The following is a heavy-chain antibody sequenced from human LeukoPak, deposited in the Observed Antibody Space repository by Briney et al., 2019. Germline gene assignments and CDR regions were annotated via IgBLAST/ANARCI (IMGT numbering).Heavy chain of an antibody. CDR1: GFTLSSYA. D-gene: IGHD1-26*01. Sequence: GGSLRLSCAASGFTLSSYAIRWVRQAPGKGREWGSAISCNGGSTYYADSVKGRFTISGDKSKNTLYLQMNSLTAADTAVYYCAKYSTLLGATTYYFDFWGQGTLVTVSS. V-gene: IGHV3-23*01. CDR3: AKYSTLLGATTYYFDF. CDR2: ISCNGGST. J-gene: IGHJ4*02.